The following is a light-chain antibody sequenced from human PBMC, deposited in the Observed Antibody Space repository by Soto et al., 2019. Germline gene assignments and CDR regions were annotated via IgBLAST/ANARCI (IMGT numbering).Light chain of an antibody. CDR1: QTISSW. CDR3: QHYNSYSEA. J-gene: IGKJ1*01. CDR2: KAS. Sequence: DIQMTQSASTLSGSLGDRVTITCGVSQTISSWLAWYQQKPGKAPKLLIYKASTLKSGVPSRFSGSGYGTEFNLTISSLQTDDFATYYCQHYNSYSEAFGQGTKVDIK. V-gene: IGKV1-5*03.